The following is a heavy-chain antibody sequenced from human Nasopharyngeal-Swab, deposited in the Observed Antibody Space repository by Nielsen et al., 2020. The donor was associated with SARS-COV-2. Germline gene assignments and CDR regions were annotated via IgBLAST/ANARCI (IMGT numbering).Heavy chain of an antibody. Sequence: ASVKVSCKASGYTFINHDINWVRQSTGQGLEWMGWMSPNSGNTGYAQKFQGRVTMTRNTSTSTAYLELSSLRSEDTAVYYCARSHIVVVTDAFDIWGQGTMVTVSS. CDR1: GYTFINHD. V-gene: IGHV1-8*01. CDR2: MSPNSGNT. CDR3: ARSHIVVVTDAFDI. J-gene: IGHJ3*02. D-gene: IGHD2-21*02.